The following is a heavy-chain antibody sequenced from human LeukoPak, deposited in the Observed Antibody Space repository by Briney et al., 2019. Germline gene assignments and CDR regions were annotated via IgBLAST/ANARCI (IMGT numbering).Heavy chain of an antibody. CDR1: GFRFSDCW. D-gene: IGHD3-16*01. CDR2: IKKDGSEQ. CDR3: TTEFGRPGY. Sequence: GGSLRLSCAASGFRFSDCWSSWVRQAPGIGLEWVANIKKDGSEQNYVDSVKGRFTISRDNAKNSLYLQMNSLRVEDTAVYYCTTEFGRPGYWGQGTLVTVSS. J-gene: IGHJ4*02. V-gene: IGHV3-7*05.